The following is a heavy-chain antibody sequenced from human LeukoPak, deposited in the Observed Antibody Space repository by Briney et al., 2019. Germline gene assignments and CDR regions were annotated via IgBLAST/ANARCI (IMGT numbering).Heavy chain of an antibody. CDR2: INPSGGST. J-gene: IGHJ4*02. D-gene: IGHD3-10*01. CDR1: GYTFTSYG. CDR3: ARDPTPSGSGDY. V-gene: IGHV1-46*01. Sequence: ASVKVSCKASGYTFTSYGISWVRQAPGQGLEWMGIINPSGGSTSYAQKFQGRVTMTRDTSTSTVYMELSSLRSEDTAVYYCARDPTPSGSGDYWGQGTLVTVSS.